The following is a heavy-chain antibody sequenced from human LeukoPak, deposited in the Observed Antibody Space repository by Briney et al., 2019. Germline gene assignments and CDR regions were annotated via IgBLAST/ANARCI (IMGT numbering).Heavy chain of an antibody. Sequence: GGPVRLSCAAWGFSFRSIDMSCVREARGKGLAWVSYISPYGATNYADSVKGRFTISRDNAKNSLYLQMNSLKAEDKAVYYCARDAAPYTPRVFDYWGEGILVTVSP. J-gene: IGHJ4*02. CDR1: GFSFRSID. V-gene: IGHV3-48*01. CDR3: ARDAAPYTPRVFDY. CDR2: ISPYGAT. D-gene: IGHD1-14*01.